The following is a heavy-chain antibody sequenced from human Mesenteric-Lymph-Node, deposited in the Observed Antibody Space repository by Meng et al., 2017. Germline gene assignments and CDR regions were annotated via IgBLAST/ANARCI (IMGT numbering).Heavy chain of an antibody. Sequence: QPQLEESGPILVKPSETLSLTCAVSGGSLSSRNWWSWVRQPPGKGLEWIGEIYHSGSTNYNPSLKSRVTISVDESKNQFSLRLSSVTAADTAVYYCARVGAYCGGDCYHPRWGQGTLVTVSS. CDR3: ARVGAYCGGDCYHPR. J-gene: IGHJ4*02. D-gene: IGHD2-21*02. V-gene: IGHV4-4*02. CDR2: IYHSGST. CDR1: GGSLSSRNW.